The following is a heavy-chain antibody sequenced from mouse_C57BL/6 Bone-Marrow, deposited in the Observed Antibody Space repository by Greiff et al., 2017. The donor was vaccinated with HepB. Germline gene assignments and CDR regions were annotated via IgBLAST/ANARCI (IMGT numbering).Heavy chain of an antibody. J-gene: IGHJ2*01. V-gene: IGHV1-15*01. CDR3: TRWDGYGPDY. CDR2: IDPETGGT. Sequence: QVQLQQSGAELVRPGASVTLSCKASGYTFTDYEMHWVKQTPVHGLEWIGAIDPETGGTAYNQKFKGKAILTADKASSKAYMELRSLTSEDSAVYYCTRWDGYGPDYWGQGTTLTVSS. D-gene: IGHD2-2*01. CDR1: GYTFTDYE.